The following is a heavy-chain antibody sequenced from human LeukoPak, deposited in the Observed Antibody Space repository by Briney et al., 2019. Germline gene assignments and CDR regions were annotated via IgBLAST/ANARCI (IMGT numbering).Heavy chain of an antibody. CDR1: GVTLSPYG. J-gene: IGHJ4*02. D-gene: IGHD1-26*01. CDR2: ISYEGGTQ. CDR3: AKVVYGGSYGDY. Sequence: GGSLRLSCAASGVTLSPYGMHWVRQAPGKGLEWVAVISYEGGTQHYADSVKGRFIISRDNPRNTLYLQMNILRTEDTAVYYCAKVVYGGSYGDYWGQGTLVTVSS. V-gene: IGHV3-30*18.